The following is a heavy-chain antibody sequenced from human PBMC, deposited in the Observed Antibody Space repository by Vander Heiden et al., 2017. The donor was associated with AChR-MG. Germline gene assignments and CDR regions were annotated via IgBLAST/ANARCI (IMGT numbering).Heavy chain of an antibody. V-gene: IGHV4-34*01. CDR1: GGSFTAFY. D-gene: IGHD4-17*01. J-gene: IGHJ4*02. CDR3: VRGAIYGVDPFDS. CDR2: INHAANA. Sequence: QVHLHQWGAGLLKPSETLSLTCNVSGGSFTAFYWSWVRQPPGKGLEWLGEINHAANANYNPSLKSRVTLTIDPLKTQFSLRLTSVTAADTAVYYGVRGAIYGVDPFDSWGQGTLVTVSS.